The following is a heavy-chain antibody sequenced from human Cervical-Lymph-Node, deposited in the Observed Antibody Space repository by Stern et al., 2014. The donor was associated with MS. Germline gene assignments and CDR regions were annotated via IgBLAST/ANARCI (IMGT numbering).Heavy chain of an antibody. CDR2: TYYRSKWYR. D-gene: IGHD6-19*01. V-gene: IGHV6-1*01. Sequence: QVQLQQSGPGLVKPSQTLSLACAISGDSVSSTNSAWNWIRQSPSRGLEWLGRTYYRSKWYRDYAVAVKSRITINPGTSKNQFSLQLSSVTPEDTAVYFCARVAVENSGPYYYSGMDVWGQGTTVTVSS. J-gene: IGHJ6*02. CDR3: ARVAVENSGPYYYSGMDV. CDR1: GDSVSSTNSA.